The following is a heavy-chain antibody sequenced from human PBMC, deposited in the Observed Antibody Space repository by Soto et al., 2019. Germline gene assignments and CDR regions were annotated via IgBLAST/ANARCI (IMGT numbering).Heavy chain of an antibody. CDR1: GGSFSGYY. D-gene: IGHD2-15*01. J-gene: IGHJ4*02. Sequence: QVQLQQWGAGLLKPSETLSLSCAVYGGSFSGYYWSWIRQPPGKGLEWIGEINHSGSTNYNPSLKSRVTLSVDTSKNQFSLKLSSVTAADTAVYYCARNTSGYCSGGNCFHYFDYWGQGTLVTVSS. V-gene: IGHV4-34*01. CDR2: INHSGST. CDR3: ARNTSGYCSGGNCFHYFDY.